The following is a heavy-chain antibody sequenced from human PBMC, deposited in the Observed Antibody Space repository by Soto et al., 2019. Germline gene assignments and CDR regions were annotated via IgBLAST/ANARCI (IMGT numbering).Heavy chain of an antibody. J-gene: IGHJ6*02. Sequence: SQTLSLTCAISGDSVSSNSAAWNWTRHSPSRGLEWLGSPSYMSKWYNDYAVSVKSRITINPDTSKNQFALQLNSGTHEYTALYYCARDKGTLVLDYYYYGTEVWGQGTTVTVSS. V-gene: IGHV6-1*01. D-gene: IGHD6-13*01. CDR3: ARDKGTLVLDYYYYGTEV. CDR2: PSYMSKWYN. CDR1: GDSVSSNSAA.